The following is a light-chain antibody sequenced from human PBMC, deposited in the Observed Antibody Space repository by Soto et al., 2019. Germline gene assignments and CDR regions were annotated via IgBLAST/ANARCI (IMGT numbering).Light chain of an antibody. CDR3: QTWGTGSWV. CDR1: SRHNNYP. J-gene: IGLJ3*02. Sequence: QTVVTQSPSASASLGASVKLTCTLSSRHNNYPIVWLQQQPEKGPRYLMKLNSDGSHIQGDGIPDRFSGSSSGAERYLTISSLQSEDEADYYCQTWGTGSWVFGGGTKLTVL. V-gene: IGLV4-69*01. CDR2: LNSDGSH.